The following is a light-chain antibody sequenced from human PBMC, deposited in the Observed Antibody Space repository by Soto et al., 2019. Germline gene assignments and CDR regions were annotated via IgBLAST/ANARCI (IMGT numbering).Light chain of an antibody. CDR1: QSFLYSSNNKNY. CDR3: QQYNSDRT. CDR2: DAS. V-gene: IGKV4-1*01. Sequence: DIVMTHSPASLAVSLGERATINCKSSQSFLYSSNNKNYLAWYQQKPGKAPKLLIYDASSLESGVPSRFSGSGSGTEFTLTISSLQPDDFATYYSQQYNSDRTCGQGTK. J-gene: IGKJ1*01.